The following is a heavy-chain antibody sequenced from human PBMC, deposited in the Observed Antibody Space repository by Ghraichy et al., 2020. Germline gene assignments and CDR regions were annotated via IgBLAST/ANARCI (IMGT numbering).Heavy chain of an antibody. D-gene: IGHD3-10*01. CDR3: AKVGLIVMIRGDRSSLDY. CDR2: ISGGGGST. J-gene: IGHJ4*02. CDR1: GFIFNNYA. V-gene: IGHV3-23*01. Sequence: GGSLRLSCAASGFIFNNYAITWVRQAPGKGLEWLSVISGGGGSTYYADSVKGRFTISRDNSKNTVSLQMNTLRAEDTALYYCAKVGLIVMIRGDRSSLDYWGQGTQVTVSS.